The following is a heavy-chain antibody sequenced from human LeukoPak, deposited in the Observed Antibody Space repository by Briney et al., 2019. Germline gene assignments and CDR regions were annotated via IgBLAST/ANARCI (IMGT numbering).Heavy chain of an antibody. J-gene: IGHJ2*01. CDR3: ATAPGNYDFWSGYNRYWYFDL. D-gene: IGHD3-3*01. V-gene: IGHV1-24*01. Sequence: ASVKVSCKVSGYTLTELSMHWVRQAPGKGLEWMGGFDPEDGGTIYAQKFQGRVTMTEDTSTDTAYMELSSLRSEDTAVYYCATAPGNYDFWSGYNRYWYFDLWGRGTLVTVSS. CDR2: FDPEDGGT. CDR1: GYTLTELS.